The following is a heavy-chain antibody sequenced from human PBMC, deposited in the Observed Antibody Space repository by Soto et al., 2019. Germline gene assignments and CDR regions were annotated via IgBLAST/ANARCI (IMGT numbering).Heavy chain of an antibody. V-gene: IGHV1-46*01. CDR3: VRARSRYSIHY. D-gene: IGHD2-15*01. CDR1: GYTFTSYY. Sequence: ASVKVSCKASGYTFTSYYMHWVRQAPGQGIEWMGIINPSGGSTSYAQKFQGRVTMTRDTSTSTVYMELSSLRSEDTAVYYWVRARSRYSIHYWGKGTLVTVSS. J-gene: IGHJ4*02. CDR2: INPSGGST.